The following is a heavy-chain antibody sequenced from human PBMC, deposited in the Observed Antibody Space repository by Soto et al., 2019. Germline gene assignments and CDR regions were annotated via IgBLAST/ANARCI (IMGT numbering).Heavy chain of an antibody. CDR3: ARVSFYYDTSGYAVAWFDP. CDR2: IYHSGTT. J-gene: IGHJ5*02. D-gene: IGHD3-22*01. V-gene: IGHV4-61*01. Sequence: SETLSLTCSVSGDSVSSGLYYWSWIRQPPGKGLEWIGYIYHSGTTKYNPSLKSPVTVSVDTSKNQFSLKMSLVTAADTAIYYCARVSFYYDTSGYAVAWFDPWGQGTLVTVSS. CDR1: GDSVSSGLYY.